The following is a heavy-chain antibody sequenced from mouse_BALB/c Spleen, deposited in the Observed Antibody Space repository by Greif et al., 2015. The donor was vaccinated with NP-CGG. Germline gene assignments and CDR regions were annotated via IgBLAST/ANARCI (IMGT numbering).Heavy chain of an antibody. Sequence: QVQLKESGAELVRPGTSVKVSCKASGYAFTNYLIEWVKQRPGQGLEWIGVINPGSGGTNYNEKFKGKATLTADKSSSTAYMQLSSLTSDDSAVYFCAREVTSVYYYAMDYWGQGTSVTVSS. J-gene: IGHJ4*01. CDR3: AREVTSVYYYAMDY. CDR2: INPGSGGT. CDR1: GYAFTNYL. D-gene: IGHD2-1*01. V-gene: IGHV1-54*01.